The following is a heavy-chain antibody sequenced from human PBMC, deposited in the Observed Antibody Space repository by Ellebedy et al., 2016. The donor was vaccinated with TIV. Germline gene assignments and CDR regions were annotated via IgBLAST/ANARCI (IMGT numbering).Heavy chain of an antibody. J-gene: IGHJ6*02. Sequence: MPSETLSLTCAASGDSISSSNWWSCVRPPPGKGLAWFGEIWHSGSTNYNPSLKSRVSMSVDKSKNQFYLNLNSVSAADTAVYYCAKKNYGMDVWGQGTTVIVSS. CDR1: GDSISSSNW. CDR2: IWHSGST. CDR3: AKKNYGMDV. V-gene: IGHV4-4*02.